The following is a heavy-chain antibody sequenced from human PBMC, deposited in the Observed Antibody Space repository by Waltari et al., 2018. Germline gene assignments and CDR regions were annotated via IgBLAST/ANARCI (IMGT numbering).Heavy chain of an antibody. J-gene: IGHJ4*02. CDR3: ARDEDDFWSGYYTRLLDY. CDR1: GGTFSSYA. Sequence: QVQLVQSGAEVKKPGSSVKVSCKASGGTFSSYAISWVRQAPGQGLEWMGGIIPIFGTANYAQKFQGRVTITTDESTSTAYMELSSLRAEDTAVYYCARDEDDFWSGYYTRLLDYWGQGTLVTVSS. D-gene: IGHD3-3*01. V-gene: IGHV1-69*05. CDR2: IIPIFGTA.